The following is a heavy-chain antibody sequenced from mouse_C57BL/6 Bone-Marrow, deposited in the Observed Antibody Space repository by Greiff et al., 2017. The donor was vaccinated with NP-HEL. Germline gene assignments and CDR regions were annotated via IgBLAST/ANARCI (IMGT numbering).Heavy chain of an antibody. D-gene: IGHD2-12*01. CDR3: ARRSYDGWFAY. CDR1: GYSFTSYY. CDR2: IYPGSGNT. J-gene: IGHJ3*01. V-gene: IGHV1-66*01. Sequence: VQLQQSGPELVKPGASVKISCKASGYSFTSYYIHWVKQRPGQGLEWIGWIYPGSGNTKYNEKFKGKATLTADTSSSTAYMQLSSLTSEDSAVYYCARRSYDGWFAYWGQGTLVTVSA.